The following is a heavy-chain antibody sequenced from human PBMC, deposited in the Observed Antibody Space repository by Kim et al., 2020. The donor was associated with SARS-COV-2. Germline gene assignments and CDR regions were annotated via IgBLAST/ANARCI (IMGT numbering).Heavy chain of an antibody. CDR3: AKVVRGSRVYGMDV. J-gene: IGHJ6*02. Sequence: GGSLRLSCAASGFTFSSYAMSWVRQAPGKGLECVSVIYTGVSSAYYADSVKGRFTISRDNSKNTLYLQMNSLRAEDTAVYYCAKVVRGSRVYGMDVWGQGTTVTVSS. CDR1: GFTFSSYA. V-gene: IGHV3-23*03. CDR2: IYTGVSSA. D-gene: IGHD2-2*01.